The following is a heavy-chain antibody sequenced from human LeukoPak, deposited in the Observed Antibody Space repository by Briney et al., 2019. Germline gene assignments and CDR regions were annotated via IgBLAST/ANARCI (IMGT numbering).Heavy chain of an antibody. CDR3: AKAGFDDSSGYYPYFDY. J-gene: IGHJ4*02. D-gene: IGHD3-22*01. CDR2: ISYDGSNK. CDR1: GFTFSSYG. Sequence: PGRSLRLSCAASGFTFSSYGMHWVRQAPGKGLEWVAVISYDGSNKYYADSVKGRFTISRDNSKNTLYLQMNSLRAEDTAVYYCAKAGFDDSSGYYPYFDYWGQGTLVTVSS. V-gene: IGHV3-30*18.